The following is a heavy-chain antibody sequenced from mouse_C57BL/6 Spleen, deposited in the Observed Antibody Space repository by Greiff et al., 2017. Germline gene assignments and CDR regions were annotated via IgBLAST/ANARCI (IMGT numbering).Heavy chain of an antibody. J-gene: IGHJ1*03. Sequence: ESGPGLVKPSQSLSLTCSVTGYSITSGYYWNWLRQFPGNKLEGMGYISYDGSNNYNPSLKNRISITRDTSKNQFFLTLNSVTTEDTATYYCARDDYDWYFDVWGTGTTVTVSS. CDR1: GYSITSGYY. CDR3: ARDDYDWYFDV. D-gene: IGHD2-4*01. CDR2: ISYDGSN. V-gene: IGHV3-6*01.